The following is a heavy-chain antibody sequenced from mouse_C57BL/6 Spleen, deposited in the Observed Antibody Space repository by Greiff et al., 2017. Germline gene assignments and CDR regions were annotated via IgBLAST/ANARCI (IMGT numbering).Heavy chain of an antibody. V-gene: IGHV1-59*01. Sequence: QVQLQQPGAELVRPGTSVKLSCKASGYTFTSYWMHWVKQRPGQGLEWIGVIDPSDSYTNYNQKFKGKATLTVDTSSSTAYMQRSSLTSEDSAVYYCARYVFWYFDVWGTGTTGTVSS. CDR2: IDPSDSYT. CDR3: ARYVFWYFDV. J-gene: IGHJ1*03. CDR1: GYTFTSYW.